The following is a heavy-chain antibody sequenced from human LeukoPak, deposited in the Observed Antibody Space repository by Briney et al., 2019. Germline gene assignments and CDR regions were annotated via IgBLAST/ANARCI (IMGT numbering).Heavy chain of an antibody. J-gene: IGHJ6*03. CDR3: ASDPCRGNYGNYYYDMDV. V-gene: IGHV3-21*01. Sequence: GGSVRLSCAASGFTFNHYNMKWVAQAPGKALEGVSSITSSGAYIFYADSVKDRLTISRANAKDSLYLQMNSLGPEDTAVYYCASDPCRGNYGNYYYDMDVWGKGTTVTISS. D-gene: IGHD3-16*01. CDR2: ITSSGAYI. CDR1: GFTFNHYN.